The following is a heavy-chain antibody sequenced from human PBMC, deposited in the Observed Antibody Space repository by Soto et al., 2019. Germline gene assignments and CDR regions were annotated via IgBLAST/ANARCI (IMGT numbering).Heavy chain of an antibody. CDR1: GFTFSSYG. Sequence: QVQLVESGGGVVQPGRSLRLSCAASGFTFSSYGMHWVRQAPGKGLEWVAVIWYDGSNKYYADSVKGRFTISRDNSKNTLYLQMSSLRAEDTAVYYCASEYSSGWPYDYWGQGTLVTVSS. CDR3: ASEYSSGWPYDY. CDR2: IWYDGSNK. D-gene: IGHD6-19*01. V-gene: IGHV3-33*01. J-gene: IGHJ4*02.